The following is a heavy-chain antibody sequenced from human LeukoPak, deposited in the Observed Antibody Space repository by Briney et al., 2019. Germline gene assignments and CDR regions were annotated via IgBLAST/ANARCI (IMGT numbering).Heavy chain of an antibody. J-gene: IGHJ4*02. CDR3: AKISVTLTRDY. V-gene: IGHV3-23*01. CDR2: ITNSGGST. D-gene: IGHD6-19*01. CDR1: GFTFSNYA. Sequence: GGSLRLSCAASGFTFSNYAMTWVRQAPGKGLEWVSAITNSGGSTYYADSVKGRFTISRDNSKNTLFLQMNSLRADDTAVYYCAKISVTLTRDYWGQGTLVTVSS.